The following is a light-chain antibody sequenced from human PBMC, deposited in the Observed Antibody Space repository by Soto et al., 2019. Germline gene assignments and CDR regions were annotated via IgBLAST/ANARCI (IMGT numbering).Light chain of an antibody. CDR3: SSYTSSSIYV. J-gene: IGLJ1*01. V-gene: IGLV2-14*01. CDR2: EVS. CDR1: SSDVGGYNY. Sequence: QSVLTQPASVSGSPGQSITISCTGTSSDVGGYNYVSWYQQHPGKAPKLMIYEVSNRPSGVSNRFSGSKSGNTASLTISGLQAEDEADYYCSSYTSSSIYVFGTGIKVTVL.